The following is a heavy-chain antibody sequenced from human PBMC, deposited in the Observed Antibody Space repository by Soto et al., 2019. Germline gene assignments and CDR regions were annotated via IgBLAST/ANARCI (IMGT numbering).Heavy chain of an antibody. CDR1: GFTFTSSA. D-gene: IGHD3-22*01. CDR2: IVVGSGNT. J-gene: IGHJ4*02. V-gene: IGHV1-58*01. Sequence: AASVKVSCKASGFTFTSSAVQWVRQARGQRLEWIGWIVVGSGNTNYAQKFQERVTITRDMSTSTAYMELSSLRSEDTAVYYCAADVKPPIYYDSSGYYYDRGPPFDYWGQGTLVTVSS. CDR3: AADVKPPIYYDSSGYYYDRGPPFDY.